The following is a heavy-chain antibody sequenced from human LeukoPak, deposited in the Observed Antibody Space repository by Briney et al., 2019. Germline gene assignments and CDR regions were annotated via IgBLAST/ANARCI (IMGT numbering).Heavy chain of an antibody. CDR1: GGSIGSGPYY. J-gene: IGHJ4*02. Sequence: SETLSLTSTVSGGSIGSGPYYWSWIRQPAGKGLEWIGRIYTSGRTDYSPSLKSRVTISADTSKNHFSLKLSSVTAADTAVYYCVRENARSVPTAVSPLDDWGQGTLVTVSS. CDR3: VRENARSVPTAVSPLDD. V-gene: IGHV4-61*02. CDR2: IYTSGRT. D-gene: IGHD2-2*01.